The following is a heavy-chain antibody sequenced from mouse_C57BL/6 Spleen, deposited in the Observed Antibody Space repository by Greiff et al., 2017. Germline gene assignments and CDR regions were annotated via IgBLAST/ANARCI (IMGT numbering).Heavy chain of an antibody. CDR1: GYTFTDYE. CDR3: TRWGVTTRAATRSWFAY. J-gene: IGHJ3*01. D-gene: IGHD2-13*01. CDR2: IDPETGGT. Sequence: VQLQQSGAELVRPGASVTLSCKASGYTFTDYEMHWVKQTPVHGLEWIGAIDPETGGTAYNQKFKGKAILTADKSSSTAYMELRSLTSEDSAVYYCTRWGVTTRAATRSWFAYWGQGTLVTVSA. V-gene: IGHV1-15*01.